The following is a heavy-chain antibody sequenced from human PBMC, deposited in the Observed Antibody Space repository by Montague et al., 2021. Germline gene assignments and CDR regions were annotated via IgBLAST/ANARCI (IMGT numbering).Heavy chain of an antibody. CDR3: ARERDRYYYMDI. J-gene: IGHJ6*03. CDR1: RYLINSDYY. V-gene: IGHV4-38-2*02. Sequence: SETLSLTCTVSRYLINSDYYWGWIRQPPGKGLEWMWSVYHGGRTYYNPSLKSRITISVDTSNNHFSLKLSSVTAADTAMYYCARERDRYYYMDIWGKGTTITVSS. CDR2: VYHGGRT.